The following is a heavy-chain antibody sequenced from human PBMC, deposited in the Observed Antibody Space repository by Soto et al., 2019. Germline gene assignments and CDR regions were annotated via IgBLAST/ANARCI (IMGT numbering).Heavy chain of an antibody. V-gene: IGHV4-59*01. Sequence: TSETLSLTCTVSGGSIRSYCWTWIRQPPGKGLEWIGYIYYSGSTNYNPSLKSRVTISVDTSKNQFSLKLSSVTAADTAVYYCARGGYYYYGMDVWGQGTTVTVSS. CDR3: ARGGYYYYGMDV. J-gene: IGHJ6*02. CDR2: IYYSGST. CDR1: GGSIRSYC. D-gene: IGHD3-16*01.